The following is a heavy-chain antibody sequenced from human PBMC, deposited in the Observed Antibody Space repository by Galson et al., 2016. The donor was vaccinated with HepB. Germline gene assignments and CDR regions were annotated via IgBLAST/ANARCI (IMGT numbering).Heavy chain of an antibody. CDR3: ARERPVYEILTGPRVGESDY. D-gene: IGHD3-9*01. Sequence: SETLSLTCTVSGASITSSNYYWGWIRQPPGKGLEWIGTVYYRGDSYYNPSLKPRVTISLDSSKNHFSLELSSVTATDTAVYYCARERPVYEILTGPRVGESDYWGQGTLVTVAS. V-gene: IGHV4-39*02. J-gene: IGHJ4*02. CDR1: GASITSSNYY. CDR2: VYYRGDS.